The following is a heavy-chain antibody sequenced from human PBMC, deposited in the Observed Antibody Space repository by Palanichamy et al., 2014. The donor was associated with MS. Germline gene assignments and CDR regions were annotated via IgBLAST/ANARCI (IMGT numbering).Heavy chain of an antibody. V-gene: IGHV4-59*01. J-gene: IGHJ4*02. CDR3: ARGLSYFDY. CDR2: ISYKGST. D-gene: IGHD3-16*01. Sequence: QVQPQESGPGLVKPSETLSLTCTVSGDSMNSYYWSWVRQSPGKGLEWIGYISYKGSTDSDSSLKSRVTISVDTSKNQFSLKLRSVTAADTAIYYCARGLSYFDYWGQGALITVSS. CDR1: GDSMNSYY.